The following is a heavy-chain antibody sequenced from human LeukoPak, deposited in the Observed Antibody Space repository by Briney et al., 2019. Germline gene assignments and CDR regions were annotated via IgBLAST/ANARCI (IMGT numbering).Heavy chain of an antibody. CDR2: ISWKSDNI. CDR3: ARDRYYYYYGMDV. Sequence: GRSLRLSCAASEFTFHDYAMHWVRQAPGKGLEWVSGISWKSDNIGYADSVKGRFTISRDNAKNSLYLQMNSLRAEDTAVYYCARDRYYYYYGMDVWGQGTTVTVSS. V-gene: IGHV3-9*01. CDR1: EFTFHDYA. J-gene: IGHJ6*02.